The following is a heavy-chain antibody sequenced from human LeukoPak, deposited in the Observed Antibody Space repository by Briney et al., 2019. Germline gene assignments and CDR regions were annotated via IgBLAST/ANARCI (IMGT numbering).Heavy chain of an antibody. D-gene: IGHD4-23*01. Sequence: GRSLRLSCAASGFTFSSYGMHWVRQAPGKGLEWVAVISYDGSNKYYADSVKGRFTISADNSKNTLYLQMNSLRAEDTAVYYCAEGGFGGNGLFYYGGQGTLVTVSS. CDR1: GFTFSSYG. CDR2: ISYDGSNK. V-gene: IGHV3-30*18. J-gene: IGHJ4*02. CDR3: AEGGFGGNGLFYY.